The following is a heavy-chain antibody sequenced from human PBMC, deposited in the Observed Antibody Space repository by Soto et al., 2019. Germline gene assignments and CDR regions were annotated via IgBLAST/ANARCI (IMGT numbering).Heavy chain of an antibody. J-gene: IGHJ3*02. CDR3: GREGGYDTGDAFDI. CDR1: GFTFSSYW. CDR2: INSDGSST. V-gene: IGHV3-74*01. D-gene: IGHD5-12*01. Sequence: GGSLRLSCAASGFTFSSYWMHWVRQAPGKGLVWVSRINSDGSSTSYADSVKGRFTISRDNAKNTLYLQMNSLRAEDTAVYYCGREGGYDTGDAFDIWGQGTMVTVSS.